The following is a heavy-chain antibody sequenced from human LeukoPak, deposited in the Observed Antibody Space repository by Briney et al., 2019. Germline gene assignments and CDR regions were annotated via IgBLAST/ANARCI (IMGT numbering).Heavy chain of an antibody. CDR3: ARDGVAPGIYFDS. CDR1: GFIFSSHW. D-gene: IGHD6-13*01. J-gene: IGHJ4*02. V-gene: IGHV3-7*01. CDR2: IKQDGSEK. Sequence: PGGSLRLSCAASGFIFSSHWMSWVRQAPGKGLEWVANIKQDGSEKHSVDSVKGRFTISRDNAKNSLYLEMNSLRAEDTAVYYCARDGVAPGIYFDSWGQGTLVTVSS.